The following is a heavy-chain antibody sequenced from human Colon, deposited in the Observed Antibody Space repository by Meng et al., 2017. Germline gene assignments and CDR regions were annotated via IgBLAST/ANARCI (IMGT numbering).Heavy chain of an antibody. J-gene: IGHJ4*02. CDR2: VDYSGST. Sequence: QGPRAGSGPGLPRPSGPLALTLTVPVAFVSSGNHYWSWIRQPPGKGLEYIAYVDYSGSTHYNPSLKSRVTMSVDTSKKQLSLKLSSVTAADTAVYYCAGGPWEFDYWGQGTLVTVSS. CDR1: VAFVSSGNHY. D-gene: IGHD1-26*01. CDR3: AGGPWEFDY. V-gene: IGHV4-61*01.